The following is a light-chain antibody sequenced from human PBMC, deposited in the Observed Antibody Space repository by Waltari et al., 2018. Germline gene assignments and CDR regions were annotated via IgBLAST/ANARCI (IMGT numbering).Light chain of an antibody. CDR2: DVS. Sequence: QSALTQPASVSGSPGQSITISCTGTSSDVGGYNYVSWYQQHPGKAPKLMIYDVSNRPSGVSNRFSGYKSGNTASLTISGLQADDEADYYCSSYISSSTLELFGGGTSLTVL. CDR3: SSYISSSTLEL. V-gene: IGLV2-14*03. CDR1: SSDVGGYNY. J-gene: IGLJ2*01.